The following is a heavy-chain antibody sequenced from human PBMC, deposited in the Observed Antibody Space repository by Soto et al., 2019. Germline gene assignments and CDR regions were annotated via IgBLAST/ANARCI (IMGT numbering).Heavy chain of an antibody. CDR1: GFTFSNYN. CDR3: AREGALKPFSS. Sequence: PGGSLRLSCAASGFTFSNYNMNWVRQAPGKGLKWVSHISGTGVYIHYADAVKGRFTISRDNAKSSVYLQMNSLRAEDTAVYYCAREGALKPFSSWGQGALVTVSS. J-gene: IGHJ5*02. V-gene: IGHV3-21*01. CDR2: ISGTGVYI.